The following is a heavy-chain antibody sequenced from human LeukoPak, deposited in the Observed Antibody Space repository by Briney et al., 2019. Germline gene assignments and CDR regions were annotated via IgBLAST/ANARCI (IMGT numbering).Heavy chain of an antibody. CDR3: ARRRGLVATTEAFDI. Sequence: ASVKVSCKASGYTFTSYYMHWVRQAPGQGLEWMGIINPSGGSTSYAQKFQGGVTMTRDTSTSTVYMELSSLRSEDTAVYYCARRRGLVATTEAFDIWGQGTMVTVSS. J-gene: IGHJ3*02. CDR2: INPSGGST. V-gene: IGHV1-46*01. D-gene: IGHD5-12*01. CDR1: GYTFTSYY.